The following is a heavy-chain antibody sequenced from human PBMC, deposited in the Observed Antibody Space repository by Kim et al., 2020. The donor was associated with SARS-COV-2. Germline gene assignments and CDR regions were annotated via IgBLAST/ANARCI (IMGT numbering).Heavy chain of an antibody. CDR3: ARHRGNTIFGVVIIAAFDI. CDR2: IYYSGST. V-gene: IGHV4-39*01. Sequence: SETLCLTCTVSGGSISSSSYYWGWIRQPPGKGLEWIGSIYYSGSTYYNPSLKSRVTISVDTSKNQFSLKLSSVTAADTAVYYCARHRGNTIFGVVIIAAFDIWGQGTMVTVSS. D-gene: IGHD3-3*01. J-gene: IGHJ3*02. CDR1: GGSISSSSYY.